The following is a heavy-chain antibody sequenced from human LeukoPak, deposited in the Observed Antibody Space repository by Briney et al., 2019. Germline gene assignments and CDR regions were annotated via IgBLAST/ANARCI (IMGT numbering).Heavy chain of an antibody. V-gene: IGHV4-39*07. Sequence: SETLSLTCTVSGGSISSSSYYWGWIRQPPGKGLEWIGSIYYSGSTYYNPSLKSRVTISVDTSKNQFSLKLSSVTAADTAVYYCAIVPVAGTYYYYYGMDVWGQGTTVTVSS. CDR3: AIVPVAGTYYYYYGMDV. CDR2: IYYSGST. CDR1: GGSISSSSYY. D-gene: IGHD6-19*01. J-gene: IGHJ6*02.